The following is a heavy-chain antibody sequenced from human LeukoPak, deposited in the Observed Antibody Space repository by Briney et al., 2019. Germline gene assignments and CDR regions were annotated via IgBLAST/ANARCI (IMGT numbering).Heavy chain of an antibody. CDR3: ARVAAAGLGLNWFDP. D-gene: IGHD6-13*01. CDR2: IWYDGSNK. V-gene: IGHV3-33*01. Sequence: GGSLRLSCAASGFTFSSYGMHWVRQAPGKRLEWVAVIWYDGSNKYYADSVKGRFTISRDNSKNTLYLQMNSLRAEDTAVYYCARVAAAGLGLNWFDPWGQGTLVTVSS. J-gene: IGHJ5*02. CDR1: GFTFSSYG.